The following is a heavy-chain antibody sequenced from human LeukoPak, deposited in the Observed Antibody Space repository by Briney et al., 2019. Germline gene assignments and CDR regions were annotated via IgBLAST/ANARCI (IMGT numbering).Heavy chain of an antibody. CDR3: AKDQYSSGWYDY. D-gene: IGHD6-19*01. J-gene: IGHJ4*02. V-gene: IGHV3-23*01. CDR2: ISGSGGST. Sequence: PGGSLRLSCAASGFTFSSYAMSWVRQAPGKGLERVSAISGSGGSTYYADSVKGRFTISRDNSKNTLYLQMNSLRAEDTAVYYCAKDQYSSGWYDYWGQGTLVTVSS. CDR1: GFTFSSYA.